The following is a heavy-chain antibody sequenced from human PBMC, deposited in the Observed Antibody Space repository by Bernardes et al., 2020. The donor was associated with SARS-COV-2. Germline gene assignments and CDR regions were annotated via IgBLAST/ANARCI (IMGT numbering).Heavy chain of an antibody. CDR2: ISITDTP. J-gene: IGHJ5*02. V-gene: IGHV3-53*01. CDR3: AKDLDSSASWGDNWFDP. D-gene: IGHD6-19*01. CDR1: GDSVTTGGYY. Sequence: ETLSLTCIVSGDSVTTGGYYWSWIRQPPGKGLEWVSLISITDTPHYADTVKGRFTISRDNSKNMLSLQMDSLRAEDTAIYYCAKDLDSSASWGDNWFDPWGQGTLVTVSS.